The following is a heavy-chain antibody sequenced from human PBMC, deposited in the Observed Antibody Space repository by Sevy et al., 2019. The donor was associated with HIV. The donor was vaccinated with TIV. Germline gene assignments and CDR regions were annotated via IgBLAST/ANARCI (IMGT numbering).Heavy chain of an antibody. D-gene: IGHD3-22*01. V-gene: IGHV1-18*01. J-gene: IGHJ4*02. CDR1: GYTFTSYG. CDR3: ARGLLFYHDSSGYYYDY. CDR2: ISAYNGNT. Sequence: ASVKVSCKASGYTFTSYGISWVRQAPGQGLEWMGWISAYNGNTNYAQKLQGRVTMTTDTSTSTAYMELRSLRSDDTAVYYCARGLLFYHDSSGYYYDYWGQGTLVTVSS.